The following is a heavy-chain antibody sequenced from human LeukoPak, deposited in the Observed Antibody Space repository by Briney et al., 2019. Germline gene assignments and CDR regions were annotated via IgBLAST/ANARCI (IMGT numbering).Heavy chain of an antibody. V-gene: IGHV4-59*01. CDR1: GGSISSYY. D-gene: IGHD4-17*01. CDR2: IYYSGST. CDR3: AGHDYGDYSLDY. J-gene: IGHJ4*02. Sequence: SETLSLTCTVSGGSISSYYWSWIRQPPGKGLEWIGYIYYSGSTNYNPSLKSRVTISVDTSKNQFSLKLSSVTAADTAVYYCAGHDYGDYSLDYWGQGTLVTVSS.